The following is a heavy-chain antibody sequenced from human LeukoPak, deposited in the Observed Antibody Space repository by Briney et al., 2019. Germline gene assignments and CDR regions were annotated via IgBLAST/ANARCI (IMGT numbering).Heavy chain of an antibody. Sequence: GGSLRLSCAASGFTFSSYAMHWVRQAPGKGLEWVAVISYDGSNKYYADSVKGRFTISRDNSKNTLYLQMNSLRAEDTAVYYCAREDTAMAFDYWGQGTLVTVSS. D-gene: IGHD5-18*01. CDR3: AREDTAMAFDY. CDR2: ISYDGSNK. CDR1: GFTFSSYA. V-gene: IGHV3-30-3*01. J-gene: IGHJ4*02.